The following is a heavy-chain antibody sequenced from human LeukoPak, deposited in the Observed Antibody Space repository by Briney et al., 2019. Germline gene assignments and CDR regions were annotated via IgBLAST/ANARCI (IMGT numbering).Heavy chain of an antibody. Sequence: ASVKVSCKASGYTFTGYYMHWVRQAPGQGLEWMGWINPHSGGTNYAQKFQGWVTMTRDTSISTAYMELSRLRSDDTAVYYCARGFLGRDVWGSPLFDYWGQGTLVTVSS. CDR2: INPHSGGT. V-gene: IGHV1-2*04. CDR3: ARGFLGRDVWGSPLFDY. D-gene: IGHD3-16*01. J-gene: IGHJ4*02. CDR1: GYTFTGYY.